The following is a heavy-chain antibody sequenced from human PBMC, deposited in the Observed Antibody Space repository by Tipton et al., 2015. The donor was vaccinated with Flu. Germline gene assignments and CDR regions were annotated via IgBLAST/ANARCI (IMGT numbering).Heavy chain of an antibody. Sequence: LRLSCTVSGGSISSGGYYWSWIRQHPGKGLEWIGYIYYSGSTYYNPSLKSRVTISVDTSKNQFSLKLSSVTAADTAVYYCARGRGSGSSIYYYYYYGMDVWGQGP. J-gene: IGHJ6*02. CDR2: IYYSGST. D-gene: IGHD3-10*01. CDR1: GGSISSGGYY. V-gene: IGHV4-31*03. CDR3: ARGRGSGSSIYYYYYYGMDV.